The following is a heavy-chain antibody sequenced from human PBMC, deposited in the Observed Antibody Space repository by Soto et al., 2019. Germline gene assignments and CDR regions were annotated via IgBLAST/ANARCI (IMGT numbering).Heavy chain of an antibody. CDR1: GFTFSSYG. Sequence: GVSLRLSCAASGFTFSSYGMHWVRQAPGKGLEWVAVISYDGSNKYYADSVKGRFTISRDNSKNTLYLQMNSLRAEDTAVYYCAKDLYYDSSGERWGQGTMVTVSS. V-gene: IGHV3-30*18. CDR2: ISYDGSNK. D-gene: IGHD3-22*01. J-gene: IGHJ3*01. CDR3: AKDLYYDSSGER.